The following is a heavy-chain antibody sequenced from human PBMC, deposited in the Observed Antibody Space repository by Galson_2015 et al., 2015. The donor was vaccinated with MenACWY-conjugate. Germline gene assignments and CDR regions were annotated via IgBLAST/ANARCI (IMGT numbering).Heavy chain of an antibody. V-gene: IGHV1-46*01. Sequence: SVKVSCKASGYTFTSYYMHWVRQAPGQGLEWMGIINPSGGSTSYAQKFQGRVTMTRDTSTSTVYMELSSLRSEDTAVYYCARDPILWIGEFSAGGYYYYGMDVWGQGTTVTVSS. CDR2: INPSGGST. CDR1: GYTFTSYY. CDR3: ARDPILWIGEFSAGGYYYYGMDV. J-gene: IGHJ6*02. D-gene: IGHD3-10*01.